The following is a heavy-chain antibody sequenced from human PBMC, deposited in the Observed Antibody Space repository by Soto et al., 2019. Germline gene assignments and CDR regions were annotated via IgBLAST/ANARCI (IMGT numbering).Heavy chain of an antibody. J-gene: IGHJ4*02. CDR1: GFIFSDHY. CDR2: TKNKANSYTT. D-gene: IGHD1-26*01. V-gene: IGHV3-72*01. Sequence: EVQLVESGGGLVQPGGSLRLSCEASGFIFSDHYMDWVRQAPGKGLEWVGRTKNKANSYTTEYAASVKGRFSISRDASKNSLYLQMNSLKTEDTAVYYCARWESVRCGDWGQGTLVTVSS. CDR3: ARWESVRCGD.